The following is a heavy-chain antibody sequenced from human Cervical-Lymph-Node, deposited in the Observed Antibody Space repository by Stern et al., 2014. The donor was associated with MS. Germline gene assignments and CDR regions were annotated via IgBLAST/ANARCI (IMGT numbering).Heavy chain of an antibody. Sequence: QMQLVQSGAEVKKPGASVKVSCKASGYTFTSYGISWVRQAPGQGLEWMGWIRAYNGHTNYAQKSKGRVTMSKDKSKSTAYMELRSRRSDDTAVYYCARDDSTWIQLGFLDYWGQGTLVTVSS. CDR3: ARDDSTWIQLGFLDY. D-gene: IGHD5-18*01. V-gene: IGHV1-18*04. J-gene: IGHJ4*02. CDR2: IRAYNGHT. CDR1: GYTFTSYG.